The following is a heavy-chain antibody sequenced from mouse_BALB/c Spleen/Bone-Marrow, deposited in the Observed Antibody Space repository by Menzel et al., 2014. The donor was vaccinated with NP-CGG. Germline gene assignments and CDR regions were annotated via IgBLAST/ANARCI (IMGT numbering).Heavy chain of an antibody. CDR3: TRWGGYGSYFDY. D-gene: IGHD1-1*01. CDR1: GYTFTSYY. CDR2: INPSSGTT. V-gene: IGHV1S81*02. J-gene: IGHJ2*01. Sequence: QVQLKQSGAELVKPGASVKLSCKASGYTFTSYYMYWVKQRPGQGLEWIGEINPSSGTTNFNEKFKSKATLTVDKSSNTAYMQLSSLTSEDSAVYHCTRWGGYGSYFDYWGQGTTLTVSS.